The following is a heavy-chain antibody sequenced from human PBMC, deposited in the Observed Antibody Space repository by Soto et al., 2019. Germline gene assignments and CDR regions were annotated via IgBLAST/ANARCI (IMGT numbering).Heavy chain of an antibody. CDR1: GFTFSSYG. CDR3: AKPRVAYCGGDCFSGRLDY. CDR2: ISYDGSNK. J-gene: IGHJ4*02. Sequence: PGGSLRLSCAASGFTFSSYGMHWVRQAPGKGLEWVAVISYDGSNKYYADSVKGRFTISRDNSKNTLYLQMNSLRAEDTAVYYCAKPRVAYCGGDCFSGRLDYWGQGTLVTVSS. V-gene: IGHV3-30*18. D-gene: IGHD2-21*02.